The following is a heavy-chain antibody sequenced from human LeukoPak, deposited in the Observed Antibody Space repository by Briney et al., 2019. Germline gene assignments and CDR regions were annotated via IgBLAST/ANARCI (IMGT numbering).Heavy chain of an antibody. V-gene: IGHV3-21*01. CDR3: ARLVWGGGSLDAFGI. J-gene: IGHJ3*02. Sequence: PGGSLRLTCVASGFTFSSYSMNWVRQAPGKGLEWVSCITSDSSYMYYADSVKGRFTISRDNAKNSLCLQMNSLRAEDTAVYYCARLVWGGGSLDAFGIRGQGTMVTVSS. D-gene: IGHD3-16*01. CDR2: ITSDSSYM. CDR1: GFTFSSYS.